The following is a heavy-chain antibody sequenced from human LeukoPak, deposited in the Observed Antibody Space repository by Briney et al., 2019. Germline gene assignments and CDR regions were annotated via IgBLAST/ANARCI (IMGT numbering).Heavy chain of an antibody. CDR1: GGSFSGYY. CDR2: INHSGST. D-gene: IGHD3-10*01. V-gene: IGHV4-34*01. Sequence: SETLSLTCAVYGGSFSGYYWSWIRQPPGKGLEWIGEINHSGSTNYNPSLKSRVTISVDTSKNQFSLKLSSVTAADTAVYHCARGGGDYYGSGSLDYWGQGTLVTVSS. J-gene: IGHJ4*02. CDR3: ARGGGDYYGSGSLDY.